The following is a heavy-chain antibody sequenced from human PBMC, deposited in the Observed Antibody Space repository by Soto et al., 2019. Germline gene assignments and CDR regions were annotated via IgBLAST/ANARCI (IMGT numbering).Heavy chain of an antibody. V-gene: IGHV4-31*03. CDR2: IYYSGST. CDR1: GGSISSGGYY. D-gene: IGHD3-3*01. J-gene: IGHJ5*02. Sequence: SETLSLTCTVSGGSISSGGYYWSWIRQHPGKGLEWIGYIYYSGSTYYNPSLKSRVTISVDTSKNQFSLKLSSVTAAGTAVYYCARAYFWSGRWFDPWGQGXLVTVSS. CDR3: ARAYFWSGRWFDP.